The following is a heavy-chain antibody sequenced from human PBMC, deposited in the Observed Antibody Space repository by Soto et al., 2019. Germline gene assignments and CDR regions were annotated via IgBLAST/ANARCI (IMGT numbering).Heavy chain of an antibody. Sequence: PSETLSLTCAVYGESLNSYYWSWIRQSPGQGLEWIGEIYEGGGINYNPSLKSRATISAVWSKQQMSLKLKSVTAADTAVYYCARIPSPWGQGTLVTVSS. CDR2: IYEGGGI. CDR3: ARIPSP. V-gene: IGHV4-34*01. D-gene: IGHD2-21*01. CDR1: GESLNSYY. J-gene: IGHJ5*02.